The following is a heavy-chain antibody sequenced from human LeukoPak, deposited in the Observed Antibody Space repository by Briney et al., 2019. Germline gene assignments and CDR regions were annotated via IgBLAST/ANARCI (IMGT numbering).Heavy chain of an antibody. J-gene: IGHJ4*02. CDR3: ARDGSGSYYHFDY. Sequence: PGGSLRLSCAASGFTVSSDYMNWVRQAPGKGLEWVSVIYSGGSTYYADSVKGRFTISRDNSKNTLYLQMNSLRAEDTAVYYCARDGSGSYYHFDYWGQGTLVTVSS. D-gene: IGHD3-10*01. V-gene: IGHV3-53*05. CDR1: GFTVSSDY. CDR2: IYSGGST.